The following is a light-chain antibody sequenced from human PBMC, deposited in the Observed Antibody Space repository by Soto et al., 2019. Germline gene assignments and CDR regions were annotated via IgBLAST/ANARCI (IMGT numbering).Light chain of an antibody. J-gene: IGKJ1*01. Sequence: EVVLTQSPDTLSLSPGERATLSCRASQSVSSSYLAWYQQRPGHAPRLLIYGASSRATGIPDRFSGSGSGTDFSLTISRLEPEDFAVYYCQQYGVSPRTFGQGTKVDI. CDR1: QSVSSSY. CDR3: QQYGVSPRT. V-gene: IGKV3-20*01. CDR2: GAS.